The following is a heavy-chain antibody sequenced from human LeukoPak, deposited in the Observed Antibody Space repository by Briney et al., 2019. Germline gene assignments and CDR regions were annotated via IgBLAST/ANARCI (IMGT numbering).Heavy chain of an antibody. J-gene: IGHJ5*02. V-gene: IGHV4-59*11. CDR1: GGSISNQY. CDR2: IYYSET. CDR3: ARDSRGFDP. Sequence: SETLSLTCTVSGGSISNQYWSWIRQPPGKGLEWIGYIYYSETNYNPSLKSRVTISVDTSKNQFSLKVSSVTAADTAVYYCARDSRGFDPWGQGTLVTVSS.